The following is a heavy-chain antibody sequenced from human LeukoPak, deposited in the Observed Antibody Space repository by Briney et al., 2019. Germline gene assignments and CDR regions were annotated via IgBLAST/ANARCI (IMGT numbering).Heavy chain of an antibody. CDR2: IYYSGST. Sequence: SETLSLTCTVSGGSISSTRYYWGWIRQPPGKGLEWIGSIYYSGSTYYNPSLKSRVTMSVDRSKNQFSLKLSSVKVADRAVYYCARHGIYYGLGSSYGLPNWFDPWGQGTQVTVSS. D-gene: IGHD3-10*01. CDR3: ARHGIYYGLGSSYGLPNWFDP. CDR1: GGSISSTRYY. J-gene: IGHJ5*02. V-gene: IGHV4-39*01.